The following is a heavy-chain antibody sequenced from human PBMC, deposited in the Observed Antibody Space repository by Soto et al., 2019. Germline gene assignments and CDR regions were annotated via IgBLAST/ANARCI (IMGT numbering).Heavy chain of an antibody. CDR3: SQENTNGGWFNPCDS. J-gene: IGHJ4*02. Sequence: EVQLLESGGGLVQPGGSLRLSCAASGFSFVNYAMNWVRQAPGKGLEWGSGLSGSGTSTYYADSVKGRFTISRDNSRDTLFLQMNSLTADYTAVYYCSQENTNGGWFNPCDSCGQGAMVTVS. CDR2: LSGSGTST. D-gene: IGHD6-19*01. V-gene: IGHV3-23*01. CDR1: GFSFVNYA.